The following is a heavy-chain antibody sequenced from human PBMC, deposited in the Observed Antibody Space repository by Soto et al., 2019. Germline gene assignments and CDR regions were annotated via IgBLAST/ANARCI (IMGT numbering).Heavy chain of an antibody. V-gene: IGHV4-59*08. CDR3: ARLYSNYAYYYYYMDV. CDR2: IYYSGST. Sequence: SETLSLTCTVSGGSISSYYWSWIRQPPGKGLEWIGYIYYSGSTNYNPSLKSRVTISVDTSKNQFSLKLSSVTAADTAVYYCARLYSNYAYYYYYMDVWGKGTTVTVSS. CDR1: GGSISSYY. D-gene: IGHD4-4*01. J-gene: IGHJ6*03.